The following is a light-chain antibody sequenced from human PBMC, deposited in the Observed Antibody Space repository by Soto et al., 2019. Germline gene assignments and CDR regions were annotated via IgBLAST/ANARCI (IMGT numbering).Light chain of an antibody. J-gene: IGKJ2*01. CDR3: QHRTNWSLGPYI. V-gene: IGKV3-11*01. CDR1: QSVSSY. CDR2: DAS. Sequence: EIVLTQSPATLSLSPGERATLSCRASQSVSSYLAWYQQKPSQAPRLLIYDASNRATGIPARFSGSGSGTGYTLTISSLEPQDFAVYYCQHRTNWSLGPYIFVQGTKREIK.